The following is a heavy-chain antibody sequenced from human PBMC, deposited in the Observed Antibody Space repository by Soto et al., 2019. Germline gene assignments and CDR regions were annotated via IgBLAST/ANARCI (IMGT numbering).Heavy chain of an antibody. D-gene: IGHD7-27*01. V-gene: IGHV4-30-4*01. J-gene: IGHJ5*02. CDR3: ARRVTGGGERFDP. CDR1: GASVSSGDYY. Sequence: QVQLQVSGPGLVEPSQTLSLTCTVSGASVSSGDYYWTWIRQPPGKDLEWIGYIYSSGSTNYNPSLRSRVTMSKDTSRNQFSLNLSFVTAADTAVYYCARRVTGGGERFDPWGQGTLVTVSS. CDR2: IYSSGST.